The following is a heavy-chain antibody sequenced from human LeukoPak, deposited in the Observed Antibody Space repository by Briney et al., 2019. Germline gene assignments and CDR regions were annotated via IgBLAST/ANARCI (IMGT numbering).Heavy chain of an antibody. D-gene: IGHD3-22*01. CDR2: IYYSGST. CDR1: GASVSSGSYY. V-gene: IGHV4-61*01. Sequence: SETLSLTCTVSGASVSSGSYYWSWIRQPPGKGLEWIGYIYYSGSTNYNPSLKSRVTISVDTSKNQFSPKLSSVTAADTAVYFCAREVGYYDSSGYSYYGMDVWGQGTTVTVSS. CDR3: AREVGYYDSSGYSYYGMDV. J-gene: IGHJ6*02.